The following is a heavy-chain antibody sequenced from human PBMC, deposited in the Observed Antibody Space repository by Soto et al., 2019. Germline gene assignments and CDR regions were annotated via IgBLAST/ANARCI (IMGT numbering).Heavy chain of an antibody. J-gene: IGHJ3*02. D-gene: IGHD6-19*01. V-gene: IGHV3-13*01. CDR1: GFTFSSYD. CDR2: IGTAGDT. CDR3: ARGSRGYSSGWYYAFDI. Sequence: EVQLVESGGGLVQPGGSLRLSCAASGFTFSSYDMHWVRQATGKGLEWVSAIGTAGDTYYPGSVMGRFTISRENAKNSLYLQMNSLRAGDTAVYYCARGSRGYSSGWYYAFDIWGQGTMVTVSS.